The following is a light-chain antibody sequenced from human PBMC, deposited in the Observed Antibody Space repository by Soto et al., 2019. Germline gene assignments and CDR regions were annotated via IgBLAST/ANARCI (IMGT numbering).Light chain of an antibody. CDR2: TNN. V-gene: IGLV1-44*01. CDR3: ATWDDSRKGV. J-gene: IGLJ1*01. Sequence: QPVLTQPPSASGTPGQRSIISCSGSTSNIESHSVNWFQQVPGTAPKLLIITNNQRPSGVPDRFSGSKSGASASLAISGLKYEDEDTYYCATWDDSRKGVFGTGTKLTVL. CDR1: TSNIESHS.